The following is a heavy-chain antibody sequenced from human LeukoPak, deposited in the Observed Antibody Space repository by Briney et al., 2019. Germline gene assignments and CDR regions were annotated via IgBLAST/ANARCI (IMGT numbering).Heavy chain of an antibody. CDR3: GRLGSGTLEFDS. D-gene: IGHD1-7*01. CDR1: GASISGGEYY. V-gene: IGHV4-61*02. J-gene: IGHJ4*02. Sequence: SETLSLTCTVSGASISGGEYYWSWIRQPAGRGLEWVGRIFTTGNTDYNASLESRVTISVDTSKNRFSLNLTSVTAADTAVYYCGRLGSGTLEFDSWGQGTLVTVSS. CDR2: IFTTGNT.